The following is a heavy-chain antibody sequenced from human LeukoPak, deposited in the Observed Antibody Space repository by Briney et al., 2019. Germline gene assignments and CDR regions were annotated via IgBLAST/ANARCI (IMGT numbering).Heavy chain of an antibody. CDR3: AREGDVVGATGLGPFDY. CDR1: GGSISSGSYY. CDR2: IYTSGST. Sequence: PSQTLSLTCTVSGGSISSGSYYWSWIRQPAGKGLEWIGRIYTSGSTNYNPSLKSRVTMSADTSKNQFSLKLSSVTAADTAVYYCAREGDVVGATGLGPFDYWGQGTLVTVSS. J-gene: IGHJ4*02. D-gene: IGHD1-26*01. V-gene: IGHV4-61*02.